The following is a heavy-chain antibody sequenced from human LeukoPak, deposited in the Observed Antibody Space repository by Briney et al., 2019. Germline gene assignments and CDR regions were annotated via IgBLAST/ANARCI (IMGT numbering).Heavy chain of an antibody. V-gene: IGHV3-64*01. CDR2: ISSNGNT. D-gene: IGHD2-15*01. CDR1: GLSFSSYG. J-gene: IGHJ6*03. Sequence: GGSLRLSCAASGLSFSSYGMHWVRQAPGKGLEYVSSISSNGNTYYANSVKGRFTISRDNPKNTLYLQMGSLRDEDLAVYYCARARVAAKSGYMDVWGTGTTVTISS. CDR3: ARARVAAKSGYMDV.